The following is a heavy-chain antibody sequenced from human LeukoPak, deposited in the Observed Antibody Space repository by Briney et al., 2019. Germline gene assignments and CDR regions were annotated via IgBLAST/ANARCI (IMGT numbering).Heavy chain of an antibody. D-gene: IGHD3-10*01. CDR1: GHSFTSYW. CDR2: IDPSDSYT. Sequence: RGESLKISCKDSGHSFTSYWISWVRRMPGKGLEWMGRIDPSDSYTNYSPSFQGHVTISVDKSISTAYLQWTSLKSSDSAMYYCARRGYYYYGMDVWGQGTTVTVSS. V-gene: IGHV5-10-1*01. J-gene: IGHJ6*02. CDR3: ARRGYYYYGMDV.